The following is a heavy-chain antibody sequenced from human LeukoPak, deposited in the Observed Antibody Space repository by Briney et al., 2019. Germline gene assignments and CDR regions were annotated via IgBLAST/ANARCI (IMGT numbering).Heavy chain of an antibody. CDR3: ARDPGEGYFDY. CDR1: GYTFTGYY. J-gene: IGHJ4*02. D-gene: IGHD3-10*01. CDR2: INPNSGGT. Sequence: ASVKVSCKASGYTFTGYYIHWVRQAPGQGLEWMGWINPNSGGTNYAQKFQGRVTMTRDTSISTAYMELSRLRSDGTAVYYCARDPGEGYFDYWGQGTLVTVSS. V-gene: IGHV1-2*02.